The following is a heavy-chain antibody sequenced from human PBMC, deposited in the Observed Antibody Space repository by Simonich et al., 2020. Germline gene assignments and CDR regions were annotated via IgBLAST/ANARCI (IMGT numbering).Heavy chain of an antibody. Sequence: EVQLVESGGGLVKPGGSLRPSCAASGFTFSSYSMNRVRQAPGKGLEWVSAISRSRSYKYYADSRKGRLTISRDNAKNSRYLQMNSLRAEDTAVYYCARKRFLEWFFEYWGQGTLVTVSS. J-gene: IGHJ4*02. CDR1: GFTFSSYS. CDR3: ARKRFLEWFFEY. D-gene: IGHD3-3*01. CDR2: ISRSRSYK. V-gene: IGHV3-21*01.